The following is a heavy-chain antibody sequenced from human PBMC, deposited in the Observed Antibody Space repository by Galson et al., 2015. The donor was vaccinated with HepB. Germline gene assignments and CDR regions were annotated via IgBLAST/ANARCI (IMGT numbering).Heavy chain of an antibody. CDR3: AAGKDVEQQLALAY. CDR2: FDPEDGQT. J-gene: IGHJ4*02. Sequence: SVKVSCKVSGYTLTGFPIHWVRQAPGKGLEWMGGFDPEDGQTLYAHSFQGRVTMTDDTSTGTAYMELSSLRSEDTAVYYCAAGKDVEQQLALAYWGQGTLVTVSS. CDR1: GYTLTGFP. D-gene: IGHD6-13*01. V-gene: IGHV1-24*01.